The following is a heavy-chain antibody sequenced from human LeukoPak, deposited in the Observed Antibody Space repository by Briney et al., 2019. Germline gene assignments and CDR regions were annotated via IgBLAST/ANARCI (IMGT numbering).Heavy chain of an antibody. D-gene: IGHD6-19*01. V-gene: IGHV4-59*01. Sequence: NPSETLSLTCTVSGGSISSYYWSWIRQPRGKGLEWTGYIYYSGSTNYNPSLKSRVTISVDTSKNQFSLKLSSVTAADTAVYYCARAHVQWLVPRWFDPWGQGTLVTVSS. J-gene: IGHJ5*02. CDR2: IYYSGST. CDR3: ARAHVQWLVPRWFDP. CDR1: GGSISSYY.